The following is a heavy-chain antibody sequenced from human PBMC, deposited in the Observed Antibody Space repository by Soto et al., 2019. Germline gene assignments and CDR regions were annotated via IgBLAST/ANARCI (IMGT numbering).Heavy chain of an antibody. V-gene: IGHV1-69*02. Sequence: QVHLIQSGAEVKKPGSSVKVSCKAAGGTFNTYTLFWVRQAPGHGLEWMGRIIPMLPVTNSAQKFQGRLTLTANKSTGTALMQLTSLTSDDTAVYYCSIGSWSAETFDVWGQGTMVTVSS. D-gene: IGHD2-2*01. CDR1: GGTFNTYT. CDR3: SIGSWSAETFDV. J-gene: IGHJ3*01. CDR2: IIPMLPVT.